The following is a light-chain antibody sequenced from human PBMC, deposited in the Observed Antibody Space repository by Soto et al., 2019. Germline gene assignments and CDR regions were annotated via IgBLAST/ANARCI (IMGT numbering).Light chain of an antibody. J-gene: IGKJ1*01. V-gene: IGKV1-16*01. Sequence: DIQMTQSPSSLSVSVGDRVTITCRASQDIGSSLGWFQQEPGKAPKSLIYAASTLQVGVPSRFSSSGSGTDFILTISSLQPEDFATYYCQQYNSYPRTFGQGTKVELK. CDR2: AAS. CDR1: QDIGSS. CDR3: QQYNSYPRT.